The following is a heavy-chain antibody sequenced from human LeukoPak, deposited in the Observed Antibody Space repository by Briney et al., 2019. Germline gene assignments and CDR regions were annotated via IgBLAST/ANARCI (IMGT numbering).Heavy chain of an antibody. V-gene: IGHV4-61*09. D-gene: IGHD7-27*01. CDR2: MYSSGGT. CDR3: ARDPRPPTGDWQEPDDAFDI. CDR1: GGSISSGSYY. J-gene: IGHJ3*02. Sequence: TSSQTLSLTCTVSGGSISSGSYYWSWIRQPAGKGLQWIGHMYSSGGTNYNPSLKSRVTISVDTSKNQFSLKLSSVTAADTAVYYCARDPRPPTGDWQEPDDAFDIWGQGTMVTVSS.